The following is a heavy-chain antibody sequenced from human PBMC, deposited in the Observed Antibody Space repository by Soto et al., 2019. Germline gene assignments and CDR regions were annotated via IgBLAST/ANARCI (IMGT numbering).Heavy chain of an antibody. CDR1: GYNFAGSG. J-gene: IGHJ4*02. Sequence: QVHLVQSGAEVKKPGASVKVSCKASGYNFAGSGFIWVRQAPGQGLEWMGWLSANSGDTNYAQNLQGRVTMTTDTTTSTAYMALRSLTSDDTAVYYCARAGASNWNYVSSSSWGQGTLVTVSS. D-gene: IGHD1-1*01. CDR3: ARAGASNWNYVSSSS. V-gene: IGHV1-18*04. CDR2: LSANSGDT.